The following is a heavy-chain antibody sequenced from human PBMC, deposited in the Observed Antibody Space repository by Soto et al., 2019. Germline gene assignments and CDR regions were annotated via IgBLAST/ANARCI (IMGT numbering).Heavy chain of an antibody. CDR3: ARRILLHDAFDI. CDR1: SVSIPSSSSY. Sequence: SVTLSLTCTVSSVSIPSSSSYCGWFRQPPGKGLEWIGSIYYSGSTYYNPSLKSRVTISVDTSKNQFSLKLSSVTAADTAVYYCARRILLHDAFDIWGQGTMVT. V-gene: IGHV4-39*01. J-gene: IGHJ3*02. CDR2: IYYSGST.